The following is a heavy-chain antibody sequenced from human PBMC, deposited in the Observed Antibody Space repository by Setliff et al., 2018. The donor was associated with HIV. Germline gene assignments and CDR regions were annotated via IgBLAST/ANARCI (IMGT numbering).Heavy chain of an antibody. CDR1: GGFIGTYY. CDR2: VYYTGST. D-gene: IGHD3-3*01. V-gene: IGHV4-59*13. CDR3: ARGRVTLNGVAAGHHYMDV. Sequence: NPSETLSLTCTVSGGFIGTYYWSWIRQSPGKGLEWIGSVYYTGSTNYNPSLESRVTMSVDTSKNQFSLRLMSLTAADTAIYYCARGRVTLNGVAAGHHYMDVWGKGNTVTVS. J-gene: IGHJ6*03.